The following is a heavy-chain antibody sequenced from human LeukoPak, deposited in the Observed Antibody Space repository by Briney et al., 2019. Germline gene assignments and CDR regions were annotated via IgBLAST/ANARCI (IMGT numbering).Heavy chain of an antibody. CDR2: IYYSGST. D-gene: IGHD3-10*01. CDR1: GGSISSYY. J-gene: IGHJ6*03. V-gene: IGHV4-59*01. CDR3: ARDLLRYGSGSYPWGYMDV. Sequence: PSETLSLTCTASGGSISSYYWSWIRQPPGKGLEWIGYIYYSGSTNYNPSLKSRVTISVDTSKNQFSLKLSSVTAADTAVYYCARDLLRYGSGSYPWGYMDVWGKGTTVTVSS.